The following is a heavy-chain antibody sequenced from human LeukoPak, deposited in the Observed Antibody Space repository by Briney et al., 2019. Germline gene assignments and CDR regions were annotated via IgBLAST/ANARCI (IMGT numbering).Heavy chain of an antibody. D-gene: IGHD3-22*01. CDR3: TSEGGGVVVVIT. V-gene: IGHV3-15*01. Sequence: SGGSLRLSCAASGFTFSNAWMSWVRQAPGKGLEWVGRIKSKTDGGTTDYAAPVKGRFTISRDDSKNTLYLQMNSLKTEDTAVYYCTSEGGGVVVVITWGQGTLVTVSS. J-gene: IGHJ5*02. CDR2: IKSKTDGGTT. CDR1: GFTFSNAW.